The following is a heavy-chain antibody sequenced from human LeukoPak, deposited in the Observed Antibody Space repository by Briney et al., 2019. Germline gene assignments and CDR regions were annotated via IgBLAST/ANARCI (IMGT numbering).Heavy chain of an antibody. CDR2: LYYSGST. CDR1: GGSVSSSFYY. Sequence: SETLSLTCTVSGGSVSSSFYYWGWIRQPPGKGLEWIGSLYYSGSTHYNPSLKSQVTMSVDTSKNQFSLNLSSVTAADTAVFFCASAATFSVDYWGQGTLVTVSS. CDR3: ASAATFSVDY. J-gene: IGHJ4*02. D-gene: IGHD2-15*01. V-gene: IGHV4-39*01.